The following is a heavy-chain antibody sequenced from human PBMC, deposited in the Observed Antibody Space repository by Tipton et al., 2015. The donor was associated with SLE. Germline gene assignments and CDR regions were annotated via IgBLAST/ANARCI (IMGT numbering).Heavy chain of an antibody. Sequence: SLRLSCAASGFTFSSYSMNWVRQAPGKGLEWVSSISSSSIYIYYADSVKGRFTISRDNAKNSLYLQMNSLRAEDTAVYYCARDYDSSGYYYLYYYYYMDVWGKGTTVTVSS. V-gene: IGHV3-21*01. CDR3: ARDYDSSGYYYLYYYYYMDV. D-gene: IGHD3-22*01. CDR1: GFTFSSYS. CDR2: ISSSSIYI. J-gene: IGHJ6*03.